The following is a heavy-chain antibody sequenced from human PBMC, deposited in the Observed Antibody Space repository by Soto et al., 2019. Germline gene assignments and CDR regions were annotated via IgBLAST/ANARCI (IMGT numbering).Heavy chain of an antibody. J-gene: IGHJ6*02. CDR2: INSDGSST. Sequence: GGSLRLSCAASGFTFSSYWMHWVRQAPGRGLVWVSRINSDGSSTSYADSVKGRFTISRDNDKNTVYLQMNSLRAEDTAVYYCASPYMYSSGLYFYGMDVWGQGTTVTVSS. CDR3: ASPYMYSSGLYFYGMDV. CDR1: GFTFSSYW. D-gene: IGHD6-19*01. V-gene: IGHV3-74*01.